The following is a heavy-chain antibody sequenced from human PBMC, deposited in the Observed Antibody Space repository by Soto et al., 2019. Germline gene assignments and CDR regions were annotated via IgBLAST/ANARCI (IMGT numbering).Heavy chain of an antibody. CDR3: ARGAESGRITIFGVAGGA. CDR1: GFTFSSYS. J-gene: IGHJ6*04. V-gene: IGHV3-21*01. Sequence: GGSLRLSCAASGFTFSSYSMNWVRQAPGKGLEWVSSISSSSSYIYYADSVKGRFTISRDNAKNSLYLQMNSLRAEDTAVYYCARGAESGRITIFGVAGGAWGKGTTVTVSS. D-gene: IGHD3-3*01. CDR2: ISSSSSYI.